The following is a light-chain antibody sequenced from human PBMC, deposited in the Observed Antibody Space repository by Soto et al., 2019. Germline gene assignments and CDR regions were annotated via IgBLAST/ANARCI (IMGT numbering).Light chain of an antibody. CDR3: QQYYSYPRT. V-gene: IGKV3-15*01. CDR1: QSVSSN. Sequence: ERVMTQSPATLSVSPGERATLSCRASQSVSSNLAWYQQKPGQAPRLLIHGATTRATGIPARFSGSGSGTEFTLTISSLQSEDFATYYCQQYYSYPRTFGQGTRLEIK. J-gene: IGKJ5*01. CDR2: GAT.